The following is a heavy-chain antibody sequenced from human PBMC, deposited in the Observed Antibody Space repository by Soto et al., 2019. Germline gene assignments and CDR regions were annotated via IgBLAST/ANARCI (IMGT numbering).Heavy chain of an antibody. CDR2: IGTAGDT. CDR1: GFTFSSYD. J-gene: IGHJ6*02. D-gene: IGHD3-10*01. CDR3: ARGAATYYYGSGSYYGMDV. Sequence: EVQLVESGGGLVQPGGSLRLSCAASGFTFSSYDMHWVRQATGKGLEWVSAIGTAGDTYYPGSVKGRFTISRENAKNSLYLQMNSLRAGDTAVYYCARGAATYYYGSGSYYGMDVWGQGPTVTVSS. V-gene: IGHV3-13*01.